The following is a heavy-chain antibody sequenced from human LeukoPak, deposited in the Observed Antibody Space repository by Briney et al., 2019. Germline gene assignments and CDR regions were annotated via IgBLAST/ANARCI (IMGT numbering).Heavy chain of an antibody. Sequence: PGGSLRLSCAASGFTFDDYAMHWVRQAPGKGLEWVSGISWNSGSIGYADSVKGRFTISRDNAKNSLYLQMNSLRAEDMALYYCAKASSPYYGSGSYALYDYWGQGTLVTVCS. CDR2: ISWNSGSI. J-gene: IGHJ4*02. D-gene: IGHD3-10*01. CDR1: GFTFDDYA. CDR3: AKASSPYYGSGSYALYDY. V-gene: IGHV3-9*03.